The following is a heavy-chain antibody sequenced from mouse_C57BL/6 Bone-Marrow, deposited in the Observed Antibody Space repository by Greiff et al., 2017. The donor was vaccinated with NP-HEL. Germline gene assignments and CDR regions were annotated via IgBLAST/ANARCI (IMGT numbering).Heavy chain of an antibody. D-gene: IGHD1-1*01. V-gene: IGHV1-49*01. CDR3: ARSATVVATRRLWDAMDY. Sequence: LQQSGAELVRPGSSVKLSCKDSYFAFMASAMHWVKQRPGHGLEWIGSFTMYSDATESSENLKGKATLTANTSSSTAYMELSSLTSEDSAVYYCARSATVVATRRLWDAMDYWGQGTSVTVSS. CDR2: FTMYSDAT. CDR1: YFAFMASA. J-gene: IGHJ4*01.